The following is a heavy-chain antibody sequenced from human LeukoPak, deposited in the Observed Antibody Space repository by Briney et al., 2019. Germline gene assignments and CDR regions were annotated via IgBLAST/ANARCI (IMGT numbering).Heavy chain of an antibody. CDR3: ARGSGWYDY. J-gene: IGHJ4*02. CDR1: GFTFTNYW. D-gene: IGHD6-19*01. CDR2: IKQDGSEK. Sequence: PGGSLRLSCAASGFTFTNYWMTWVRQAPGKGLEWVANIKQDGSEKYYVDSVKGRFTISRDNAKNSLYLQMNSLGAEDTAVYYCARGSGWYDYWGQGTLVTVSS. V-gene: IGHV3-7*03.